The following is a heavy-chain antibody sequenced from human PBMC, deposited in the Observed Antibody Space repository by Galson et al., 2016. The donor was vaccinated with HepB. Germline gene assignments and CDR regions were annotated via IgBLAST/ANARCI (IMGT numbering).Heavy chain of an antibody. CDR2: ISYAGSNK. CDR3: AKEPAPVGSYGVYYYYGMDV. J-gene: IGHJ6*02. Sequence: SLRPSCAASGFTFGSYAMYWVRQAPGKGLEWVAVISYAGSNKYYADSVKGRFTISRDNSKNTLFLQMNSLRAEDTAVYYCAKEPAPVGSYGVYYYYGMDVWGQGTTVTVSS. CDR1: GFTFGSYA. V-gene: IGHV3-30*18. D-gene: IGHD1-26*01.